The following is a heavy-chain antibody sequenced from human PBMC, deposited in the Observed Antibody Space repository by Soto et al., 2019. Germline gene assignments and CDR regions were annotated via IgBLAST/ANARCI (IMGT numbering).Heavy chain of an antibody. V-gene: IGHV4-4*02. CDR1: GGSISSSNW. J-gene: IGHJ4*02. D-gene: IGHD1-26*01. CDR2: IYLSGST. Sequence: QVQLQESGPGLVKPSGTLSLTCAVSGGSISSSNWWSWVRQPPGKGLEWIGEIYLSGSTSYNPSLKSRVSISVDKSKNQFSLNLSSVTAAVTAVYYCARYYTGNRTFDYWGQGTLVTVSS. CDR3: ARYYTGNRTFDY.